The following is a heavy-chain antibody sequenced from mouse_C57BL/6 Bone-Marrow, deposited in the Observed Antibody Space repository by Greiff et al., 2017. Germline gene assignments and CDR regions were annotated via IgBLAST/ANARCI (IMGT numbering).Heavy chain of an antibody. V-gene: IGHV1-50*01. D-gene: IGHD4-1*01. CDR1: GYTFTSYW. CDR3: ARRTGTGYFDV. J-gene: IGHJ1*03. CDR2: IDPSDSFT. Sequence: QVQLQQPGAELVKPVASVKLSCKASGYTFTSYWMQWVKQRPGQGLEWIGEIDPSDSFTNYNQKFKGKATLTVDTSSSTAYMQLSSLTSEDSAVYYCARRTGTGYFDVWGTGTTVTVSS.